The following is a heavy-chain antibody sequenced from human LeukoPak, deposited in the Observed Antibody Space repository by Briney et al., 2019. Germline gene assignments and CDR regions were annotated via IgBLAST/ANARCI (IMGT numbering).Heavy chain of an antibody. CDR2: IRYDGSNK. Sequence: GGSLRLSCAASGFTFSSYGMHWVRQAPGKGLEWVAFIRYDGSNKYYADSVKGRFTISRDNSKNTLYLQMNSLRAEDTAVYYCAKDRLVTAQYYFDYWGQGTLVTVSS. D-gene: IGHD2-21*02. V-gene: IGHV3-30*02. CDR3: AKDRLVTAQYYFDY. J-gene: IGHJ4*02. CDR1: GFTFSSYG.